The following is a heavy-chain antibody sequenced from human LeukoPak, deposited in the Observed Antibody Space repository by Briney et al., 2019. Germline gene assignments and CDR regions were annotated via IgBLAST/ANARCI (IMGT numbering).Heavy chain of an antibody. CDR2: ISGSGGST. D-gene: IGHD2-2*01. V-gene: IGHV3-23*01. Sequence: GGSLRLSCAASGFTFSSYAMNWVRQAPGKGLEWVSGISGSGGSTYYADSVKGRFTISRDNSKNTLYLQMNSLRAEDTAVYYCAKGLNAGYCSSTSCYLEYFQHWGQGTLVTVSS. J-gene: IGHJ1*01. CDR3: AKGLNAGYCSSTSCYLEYFQH. CDR1: GFTFSSYA.